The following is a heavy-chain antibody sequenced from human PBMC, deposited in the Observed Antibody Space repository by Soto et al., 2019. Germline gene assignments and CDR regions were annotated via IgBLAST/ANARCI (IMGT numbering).Heavy chain of an antibody. CDR2: VDGSGYDT. V-gene: IGHV3-23*01. D-gene: IGHD3-22*01. CDR3: AREVTMIVVAPTPYLDY. Sequence: GGSLRLSCAASGFTFSSHAMGWLRQTPGTGPEWVAFVDGSGYDTSYAHSVKGRFTISRDNSENSLYLQMNSLRAEDTAVYYCAREVTMIVVAPTPYLDYWGQGTLVTVSS. J-gene: IGHJ4*02. CDR1: GFTFSSHA.